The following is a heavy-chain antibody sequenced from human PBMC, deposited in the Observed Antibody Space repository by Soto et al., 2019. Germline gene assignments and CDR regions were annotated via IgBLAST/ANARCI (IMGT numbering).Heavy chain of an antibody. CDR1: GFTVSSNY. V-gene: IGHV3-66*01. J-gene: IGHJ3*02. Sequence: EVQLVESGGGLVQPGGSLRLSCAASGFTVSSNYMSWVRQAPGKGLEWVSVIYSGGSTYYADSVKGRFTISRDNSKNTLYLQMNSLRAEDTAVYYCARTPGYCSSTSCYGVGAFGIWGQGTMVTVSS. CDR3: ARTPGYCSSTSCYGVGAFGI. CDR2: IYSGGST. D-gene: IGHD2-2*01.